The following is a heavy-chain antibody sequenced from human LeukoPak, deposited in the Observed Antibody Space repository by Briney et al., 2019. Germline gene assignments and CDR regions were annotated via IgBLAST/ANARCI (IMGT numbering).Heavy chain of an antibody. CDR1: GYTFSNYG. CDR2: TSYNGNT. CDR3: ARHSGSGWQALGY. Sequence: ASVKVSCKASGYTFSNYGISWVRQAPGLGLEWMGWTSYNGNTNYAQKFQDRVTMTTDTSTTTGYMELRSLECDDTAVYYCARHSGSGWQALGYWGQGTPVTVSS. D-gene: IGHD6-19*01. V-gene: IGHV1-18*04. J-gene: IGHJ4*02.